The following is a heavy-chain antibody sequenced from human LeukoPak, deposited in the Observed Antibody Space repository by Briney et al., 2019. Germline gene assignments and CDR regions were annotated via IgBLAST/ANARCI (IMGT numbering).Heavy chain of an antibody. CDR2: LKPAHSHT. V-gene: IGHV5-51*01. Sequence: GEALKISCKGSGYSFTSYWIGCVRQMPGKGLEWMGILKPAHSHTSYIPSFQGQVTISADKSISTAYLQWSSLKASDTAMYYCARPHYGQLNSAFDIWGQGTMVTVSS. J-gene: IGHJ3*02. CDR1: GYSFTSYW. D-gene: IGHD6-6*01. CDR3: ARPHYGQLNSAFDI.